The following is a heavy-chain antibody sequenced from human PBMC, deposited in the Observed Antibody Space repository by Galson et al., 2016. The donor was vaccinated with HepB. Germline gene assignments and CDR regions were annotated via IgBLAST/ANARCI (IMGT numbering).Heavy chain of an antibody. CDR1: GFTFSDYA. Sequence: SLRLSCATSGFTFSDYAMNWVRQAPGKGLEWVSLIDNRDTYYANSVKGRFTISRDNSKNTLFLQLNNLRTEDTALYFCARKGIEPQAGHNWFDPWGRGTLVTVSS. CDR2: IDNRDT. V-gene: IGHV3-23*01. D-gene: IGHD1-14*01. CDR3: ARKGIEPQAGHNWFDP. J-gene: IGHJ5*02.